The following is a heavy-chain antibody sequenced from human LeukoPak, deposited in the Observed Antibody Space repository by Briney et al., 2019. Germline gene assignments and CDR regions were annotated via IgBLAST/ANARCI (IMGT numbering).Heavy chain of an antibody. D-gene: IGHD2-15*01. V-gene: IGHV3-23*01. CDR2: IAGSGGGT. J-gene: IGHJ6*02. CDR1: GFTLRNYA. CDR3: AKALTGEDYGMDV. Sequence: TGGSLRLSCAASGFTLRNYAMSWVRQAPGKGLEWVSVIAGSGGGTYYADSVKGRFTISRDTSKNTLYLQVNSLRAKDTAVYYCAKALTGEDYGMDVWGQGTTVTVSS.